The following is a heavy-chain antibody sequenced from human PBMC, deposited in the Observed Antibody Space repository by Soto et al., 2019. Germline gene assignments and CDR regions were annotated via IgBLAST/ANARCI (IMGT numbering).Heavy chain of an antibody. CDR3: ARVYSSGWYGHYYYYYMDV. CDR2: MNPNSGNT. Sequence: ASVKVSCKASGYAFTSYDINWVRQATGQGLEWMGWMNPNSGNTGYAQKFQGRVTMTRNTSISTAYMELSSLRSEDTAVYYCARVYSSGWYGHYYYYYMDVWGKGTTVTVSS. V-gene: IGHV1-8*01. CDR1: GYAFTSYD. J-gene: IGHJ6*03. D-gene: IGHD6-19*01.